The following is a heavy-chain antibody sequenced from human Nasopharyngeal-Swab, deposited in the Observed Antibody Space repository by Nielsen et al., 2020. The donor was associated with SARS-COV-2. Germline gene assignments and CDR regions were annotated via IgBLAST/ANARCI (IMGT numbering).Heavy chain of an antibody. V-gene: IGHV4-59*01. Sequence: ETRTPTGTAPGGSMRSNKWSGTRKPQGKGREWIGDIYYSGSTNDNPSLKRRVPTSVDTSKNQFSLTLSSVTAADTAVYYCARTGALDIVVVPAALWAFDIWGQGTMVTVSS. CDR3: ARTGALDIVVVPAALWAFDI. D-gene: IGHD2-2*03. CDR2: IYYSGST. J-gene: IGHJ3*02. CDR1: GGSMRSNK.